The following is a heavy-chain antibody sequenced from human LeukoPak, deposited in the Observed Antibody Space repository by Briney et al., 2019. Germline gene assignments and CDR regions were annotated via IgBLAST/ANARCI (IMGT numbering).Heavy chain of an antibody. CDR1: GLTFSTSG. CDR2: IGPTGSDR. CDR3: ATETNGRHYDY. J-gene: IGHJ4*02. Sequence: GGSLRLSCTASGLTFSTSGFNWVRQAPGKGLEWVASIGPTGSDRYHADSIKGRFTISRDIANNFLYLQMNSLRAEDTAVYYCATETNGRHYDYWGQGTLLTVSS. D-gene: IGHD1-14*01. V-gene: IGHV3-21*06.